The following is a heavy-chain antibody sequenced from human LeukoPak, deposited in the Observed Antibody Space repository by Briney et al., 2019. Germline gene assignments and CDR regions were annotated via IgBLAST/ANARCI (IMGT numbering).Heavy chain of an antibody. J-gene: IGHJ5*02. CDR2: IKSKTDGGTT. V-gene: IGHV3-15*01. Sequence: PGGSLRLSCAASGFTFSYAWMTWVRQAPGKGLEWVGRIKSKTDGGTTDYAAPVKGRFTISRDDSKNTLYLQMNSLKTEDTAVYYCTTDYPSSRIAAAGTVDPWGQGTLVTVSS. CDR3: TTDYPSSRIAAAGTVDP. D-gene: IGHD6-13*01. CDR1: GFTFSYAW.